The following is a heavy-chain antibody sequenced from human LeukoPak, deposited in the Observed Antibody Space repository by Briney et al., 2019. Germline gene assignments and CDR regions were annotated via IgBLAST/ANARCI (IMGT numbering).Heavy chain of an antibody. CDR3: ARRRRGYNGYEDAFDI. V-gene: IGHV4-59*08. D-gene: IGHD5-12*01. CDR2: IFNSGST. CDR1: GGSISSYY. J-gene: IGHJ3*02. Sequence: SETLSLTCTVSGGSISSYYWSWIRRPPGKGLGWIGYIFNSGSTNYNPSLKSRVTISVHTSKNQFSLKVSSVTAADTAVYYCARRRRGYNGYEDAFDIWGQGTMVTVSS.